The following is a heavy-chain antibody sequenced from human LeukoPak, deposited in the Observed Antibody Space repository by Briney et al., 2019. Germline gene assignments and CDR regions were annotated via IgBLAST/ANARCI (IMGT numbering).Heavy chain of an antibody. Sequence: SSETLSLTCTVSGDSISSSSYYWGWIRQSPGKGLEWIGSIYYGGSTYYNPSLKSRVTMSVDTSKNQFSLKLSSVTAADTAVYYCARQGRNTYRFDTWGQGTLVTVSS. CDR3: ARQGRNTYRFDT. CDR2: IYYGGST. CDR1: GDSISSSSYY. J-gene: IGHJ5*02. V-gene: IGHV4-39*01. D-gene: IGHD4-11*01.